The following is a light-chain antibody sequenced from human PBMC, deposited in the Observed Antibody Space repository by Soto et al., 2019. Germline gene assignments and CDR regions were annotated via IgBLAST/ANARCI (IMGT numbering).Light chain of an antibody. CDR3: QQRSEWPLT. V-gene: IGKV3-11*01. J-gene: IGKJ4*01. Sequence: EIVLTQSPAILSLSPGERATLSCRASQSLGTYLPRYQLRPGQAPRLLIHAASARATGVPARFTGSGSGTDFTLTISALEPEDFAVYYCQQRSEWPLTFGGGTKVDIK. CDR1: QSLGTY. CDR2: AAS.